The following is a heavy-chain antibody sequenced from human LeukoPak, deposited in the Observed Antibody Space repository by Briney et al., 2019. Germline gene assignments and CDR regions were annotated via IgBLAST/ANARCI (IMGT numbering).Heavy chain of an antibody. D-gene: IGHD1-26*01. J-gene: IGHJ6*02. CDR3: ARDPSIVGAPGGMDV. CDR1: GFTFSSSG. V-gene: IGHV3-30*03. CDR2: ISFDGGNK. Sequence: GGSLRLSCAASGFTFSSSGMHWVRQAPGKGLEWVAMISFDGGNKYYADSVKGRFTISRDNSKNTLYLQMNSLRAEDTAVYYCARDPSIVGAPGGMDVWGQGTTVTVSS.